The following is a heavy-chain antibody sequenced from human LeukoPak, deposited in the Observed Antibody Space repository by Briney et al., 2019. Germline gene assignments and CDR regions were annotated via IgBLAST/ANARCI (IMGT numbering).Heavy chain of an antibody. V-gene: IGHV4-59*01. J-gene: IGHJ4*02. D-gene: IGHD3-3*01. Sequence: KTSETLSLTCAVYGVSFSGYYWSWIRQPPGKGLEWIGYIYYSGSTNYNPSLKSRVTISVDTSKNQFSLKLSSVTAADTAVYYCARANPDDFWSGYYLYFDYWGQGTLVTVSS. CDR3: ARANPDDFWSGYYLYFDY. CDR2: IYYSGST. CDR1: GVSFSGYY.